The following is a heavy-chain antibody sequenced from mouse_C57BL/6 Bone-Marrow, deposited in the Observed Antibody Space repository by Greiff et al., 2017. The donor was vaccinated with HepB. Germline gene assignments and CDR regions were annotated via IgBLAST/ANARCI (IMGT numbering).Heavy chain of an antibody. D-gene: IGHD4-1*01. CDR2: IDPENGDT. CDR1: GFNIKDDY. J-gene: IGHJ3*01. Sequence: EVQLQQSGAELVRPGASVKLSCTASGFNIKDDYMHWVKQRPEQGLEWIGWIDPENGDTEYASKFQGKATITADTSSNTAYLQLSSLTSEDTAVYYCTFNWDVAWFAYWGQGTLVTVSA. CDR3: TFNWDVAWFAY. V-gene: IGHV14-4*01.